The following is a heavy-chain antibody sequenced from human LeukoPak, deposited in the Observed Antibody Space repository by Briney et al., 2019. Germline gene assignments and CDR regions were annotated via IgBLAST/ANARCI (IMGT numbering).Heavy chain of an antibody. Sequence: SETLSLTCAVYGGSFSGYYWSWIRQPPGKGLEWIGEINHSGSTNYNPSLKSRVTISVDTSKNQFSLKLSSVTAADTAVYYCARESPQWLVTHWGQGTLVTVSS. CDR1: GGSFSGYY. V-gene: IGHV4-34*01. J-gene: IGHJ4*02. CDR3: ARESPQWLVTH. D-gene: IGHD6-19*01. CDR2: INHSGST.